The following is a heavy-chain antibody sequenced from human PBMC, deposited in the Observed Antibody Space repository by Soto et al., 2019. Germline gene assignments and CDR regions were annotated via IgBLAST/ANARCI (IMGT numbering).Heavy chain of an antibody. CDR1: GFSLSTSGVG. Sequence: QITLKESGPTLVKPTQTLTLTCTFSGFSLSTSGVGVGWIRQPPGKALEWLALIYWDDDKRYSPSLKSRLTLTKDTSKNQVVLIMTNMDPVDTATYHCAHSWYCSGGSCYYSNWFDPWGQGTLVTVSS. CDR3: AHSWYCSGGSCYYSNWFDP. CDR2: IYWDDDK. J-gene: IGHJ5*02. D-gene: IGHD2-15*01. V-gene: IGHV2-5*02.